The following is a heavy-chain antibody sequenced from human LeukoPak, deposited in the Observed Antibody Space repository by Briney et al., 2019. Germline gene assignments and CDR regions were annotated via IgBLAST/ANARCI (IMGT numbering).Heavy chain of an antibody. CDR2: IYYSGST. CDR1: GGSISSGDYY. J-gene: IGHJ4*02. Sequence: SETLSLTCTVPGGSISSGDYYWSWIRQPPGKGLEWIGYIYYSGSTYYNPSLKSRVTISVDTSKNQFSLKLSSVTAADTAVYYCARDDILTGGLDYWGQGTLVTVSS. V-gene: IGHV4-30-4*01. D-gene: IGHD3-9*01. CDR3: ARDDILTGGLDY.